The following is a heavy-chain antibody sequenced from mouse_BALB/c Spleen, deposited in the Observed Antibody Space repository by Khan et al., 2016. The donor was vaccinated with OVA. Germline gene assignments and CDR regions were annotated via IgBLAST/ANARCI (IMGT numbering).Heavy chain of an antibody. Sequence: QVQLQQSGAELARPGASVKMSCKASGYTFNTYTIHWIKQRPGQGLEWIGYINPNSNSTNYSKKFKDKATLSADKSSSTAYMQLTSMTSEDSAVDFCAISWDAYSPPYPMDYLCQGTSVTVSS. CDR2: INPNSNST. J-gene: IGHJ4*01. CDR3: AISWDAYSPPYPMDY. V-gene: IGHV1-4*01. CDR1: GYTFNTYT. D-gene: IGHD4-1*01.